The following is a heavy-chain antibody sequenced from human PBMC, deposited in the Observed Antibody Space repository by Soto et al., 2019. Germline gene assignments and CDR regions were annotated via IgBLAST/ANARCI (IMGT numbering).Heavy chain of an antibody. CDR1: GLTFSNYW. Sequence: EVQVVESGGGLVQPGGSLRLSCAVSGLTFSNYWMHWVRQVPGKGLEWVSRIKSDGSGTRYADSVKGRFTVSTDNAKNTLYLQMNSLRVEDTAVYYCENSYRPLGNYWDQGSPVTVSS. CDR2: IKSDGSGT. D-gene: IGHD1-26*01. V-gene: IGHV3-74*01. CDR3: ENSYRPLGNY. J-gene: IGHJ4*02.